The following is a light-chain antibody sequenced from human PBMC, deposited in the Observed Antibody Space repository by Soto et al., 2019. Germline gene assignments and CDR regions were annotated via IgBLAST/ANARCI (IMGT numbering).Light chain of an antibody. CDR3: QQRSNWPRT. CDR1: QSVSSY. V-gene: IGKV3-11*01. J-gene: IGKJ1*01. Sequence: EIVLTQSPATLSLSPGERATLSCRASQSVSSYLAWYQQKPGQPPRLLIYDASNRATGIPARFSGSGSGTDFTLTISSLEPEDVAVYYCQQRSNWPRTFGQGTKVEIK. CDR2: DAS.